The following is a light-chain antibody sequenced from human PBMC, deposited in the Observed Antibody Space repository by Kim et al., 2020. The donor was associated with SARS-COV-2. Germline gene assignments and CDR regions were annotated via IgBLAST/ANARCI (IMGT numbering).Light chain of an antibody. J-gene: IGLJ2*01. CDR2: GKN. CDR1: SLRSYY. V-gene: IGLV3-19*01. Sequence: SSELTQDPAVSVAFGQTVRITCQGDSLRSYYATWYQHKPGQAPILVIYGKNNRPSGLPDRFSGSSSGNTASLTITGTQAVDEADYYCNSRDSNDNVVFGG. CDR3: NSRDSNDNVV.